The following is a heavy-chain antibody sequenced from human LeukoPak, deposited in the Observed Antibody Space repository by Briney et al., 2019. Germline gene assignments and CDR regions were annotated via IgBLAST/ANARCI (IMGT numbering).Heavy chain of an antibody. D-gene: IGHD5-18*01. Sequence: GGSLRLSCAASGFTFSSYAMHWVRQAPGKGLEWVAVISYDGSNKYYADSVKGRFTISRDNSKNTLYLQMNSLRAEDTAVYYCARDAVDTAMADYWGQGTLVTVSS. V-gene: IGHV3-30*04. J-gene: IGHJ4*02. CDR2: ISYDGSNK. CDR3: ARDAVDTAMADY. CDR1: GFTFSSYA.